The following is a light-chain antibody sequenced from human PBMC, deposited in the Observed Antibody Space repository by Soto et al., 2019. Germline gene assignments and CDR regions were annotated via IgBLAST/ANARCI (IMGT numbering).Light chain of an antibody. CDR3: QQSYSTPRT. CDR2: AAS. V-gene: IGKV1-39*01. J-gene: IGKJ4*01. CDR1: QSISSY. Sequence: IQLTQSPSSLSASVGDRFTITCRASQSISSYLNWYQQKPGKAPKLLIYAASSLQSGVPSRFSGSGSGTDFTLTISRLQPEDFATYYCQQSYSTPRTFGGGTKVDIK.